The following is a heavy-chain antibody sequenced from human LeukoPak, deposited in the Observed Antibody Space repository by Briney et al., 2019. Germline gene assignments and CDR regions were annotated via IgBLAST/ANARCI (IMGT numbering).Heavy chain of an antibody. CDR1: GFTFSSYS. V-gene: IGHV3-21*01. D-gene: IGHD3-9*01. Sequence: GGSLRLSCAASGFTFSSYSMNWVRQAPGKGLEWASSISSSSSSYIYYADSVKGRFTISRDNAKNSLYLQMNSLRAEDTAVYYCARDLAVSDILTGYYSDAFDIWGQGTMVTVSS. CDR2: ISSSSSSYI. J-gene: IGHJ3*02. CDR3: ARDLAVSDILTGYYSDAFDI.